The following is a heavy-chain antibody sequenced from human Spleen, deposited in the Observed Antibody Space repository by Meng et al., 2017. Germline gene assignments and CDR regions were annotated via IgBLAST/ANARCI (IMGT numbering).Heavy chain of an antibody. V-gene: IGHV4-61*01. Sequence: SETLSLTCTVSAGSVSSGNYYWTWIRQPPGKGLEWIGYIYYSGSTNYNPSLKSRVTISVDTSKNQFSLKLSSVTAADTAVYYCARVGRWLQFGFHDYWGQGTLVTVSS. CDR2: IYYSGST. D-gene: IGHD5-24*01. CDR1: AGSVSSGNYY. CDR3: ARVGRWLQFGFHDY. J-gene: IGHJ4*02.